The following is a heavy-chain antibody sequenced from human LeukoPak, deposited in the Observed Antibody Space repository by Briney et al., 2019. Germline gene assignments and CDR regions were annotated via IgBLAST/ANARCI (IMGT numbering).Heavy chain of an antibody. CDR3: ARDSEARYYYYGMDV. J-gene: IGHJ6*02. V-gene: IGHV1-18*01. CDR1: GGTFSSYA. CDR2: INPNSGGT. Sequence: ASVKVSCKASGGTFSSYAISWVRQAPGQGLEWMGRINPNSGGTNYAQKLQGRVTMTTDTSTSTAYMELRSLRSDDTAVYYCARDSEARYYYYGMDVWGQGTTVTVSS.